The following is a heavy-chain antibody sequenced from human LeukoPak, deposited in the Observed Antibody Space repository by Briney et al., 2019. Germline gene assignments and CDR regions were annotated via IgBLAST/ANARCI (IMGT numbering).Heavy chain of an antibody. CDR1: GGSISSYY. J-gene: IGHJ4*02. D-gene: IGHD1-14*01. V-gene: IGHV4-59*01. Sequence: PSETLSLTCIVSGGSISSYYWSWIRQPPGKGLEWIGYIYYSGSTNYNPSLKSRVTISVDTSKNQFSLKLSSVTAADTAVYYCARGITGTTVDYWGQGTLVTVSS. CDR3: ARGITGTTVDY. CDR2: IYYSGST.